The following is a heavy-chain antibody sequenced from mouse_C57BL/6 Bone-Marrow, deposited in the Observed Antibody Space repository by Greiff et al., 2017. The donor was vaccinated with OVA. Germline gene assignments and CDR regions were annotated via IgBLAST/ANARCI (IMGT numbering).Heavy chain of an antibody. Sequence: VMLVESGAELVKPGASVKMSCKASGYTFTTYPIEWMKQNHGKSLEWIGNFHPYNDDTKYNEKFKGKATLTVEKSSNTVYLELSRLTSDDSAVYYCAISSTFFYYFDYWGQGTTLTVSS. CDR3: AISSTFFYYFDY. V-gene: IGHV1-47*01. CDR2: FHPYNDDT. D-gene: IGHD5-1*01. J-gene: IGHJ2*01. CDR1: GYTFTTYP.